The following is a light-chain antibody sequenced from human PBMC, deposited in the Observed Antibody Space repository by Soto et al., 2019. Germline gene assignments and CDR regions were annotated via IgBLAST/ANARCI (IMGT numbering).Light chain of an antibody. CDR2: DAS. V-gene: IGKV1-33*01. CDR3: QLFDNLPF. CDR1: HDISIY. J-gene: IGKJ4*01. Sequence: DIQLTQSPSSLSASVGDRVTITCQASHDISIYLNWYQHKPGKAPKLLIYDASNLETGVPSRFRGSGSGTHFNFTITSLQPEDIETYYCQLFDNLPFFGGGTKVEIK.